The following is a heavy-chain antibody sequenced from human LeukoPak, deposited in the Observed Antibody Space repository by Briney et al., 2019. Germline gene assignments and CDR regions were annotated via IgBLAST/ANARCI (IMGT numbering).Heavy chain of an antibody. V-gene: IGHV3-21*01. J-gene: IGHJ4*02. Sequence: GGSLRLSCAASGFTFSSYSMNWVRQAPGKGLEWVSSISSSSSYINYADSVKGRFTISRDNAKNSLYLQMNSLRAEDTAVYYCASSYSSGWYRATNDYWGQGTLVTVSS. CDR1: GFTFSSYS. D-gene: IGHD6-19*01. CDR2: ISSSSSYI. CDR3: ASSYSSGWYRATNDY.